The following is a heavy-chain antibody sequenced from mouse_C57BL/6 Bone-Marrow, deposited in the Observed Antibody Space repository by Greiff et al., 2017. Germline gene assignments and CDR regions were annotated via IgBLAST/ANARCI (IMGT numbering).Heavy chain of an antibody. CDR2: INPYNGGT. J-gene: IGHJ3*01. D-gene: IGHD2-1*01. CDR1: GYTFTDYY. V-gene: IGHV1-19*01. CDR3: ARGEYYGKAPWFAY. Sequence: VQLQQSGPVLVKPGASVKMSCKASGYTFTDYYMNWVKQSHGKSLEWIGVINPYNGGTSYNQKFKGKATLTVDKSSSTAYMELNSLTSEDSAVYYCARGEYYGKAPWFAYWGQGTLVTVSA.